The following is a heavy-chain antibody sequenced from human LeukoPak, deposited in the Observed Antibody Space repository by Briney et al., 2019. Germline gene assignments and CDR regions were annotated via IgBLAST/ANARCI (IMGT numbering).Heavy chain of an antibody. CDR1: GVSISSGGYY. V-gene: IGHV4-31*03. CDR3: ARDGYSSSSYFDY. CDR2: MYFSGIT. D-gene: IGHD6-6*01. Sequence: SETLSLTCTVSGVSISSGGYYWSWIRQHPGKGLEWTGYMYFSGITSYNPSLKSRVTISVDTSKNQFSLKLSSVTAADTAVYYCARDGYSSSSYFDYWGQGTLVTVSS. J-gene: IGHJ4*02.